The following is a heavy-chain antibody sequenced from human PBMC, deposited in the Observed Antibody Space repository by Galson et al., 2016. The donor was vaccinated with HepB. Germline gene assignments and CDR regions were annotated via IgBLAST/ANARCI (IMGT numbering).Heavy chain of an antibody. CDR3: APGGNVFDY. CDR1: GFTFSSYW. Sequence: SLRLSCAASGFTFSSYWMSWVRQAPGKGLEWVANIKQDGSEKYYVDSVKGRFTISRDNAKNALYLQMNSMRAEDTAVYYCAPGGNVFDYWGQGTLVTVSS. CDR2: IKQDGSEK. J-gene: IGHJ4*02. D-gene: IGHD4-23*01. V-gene: IGHV3-7*01.